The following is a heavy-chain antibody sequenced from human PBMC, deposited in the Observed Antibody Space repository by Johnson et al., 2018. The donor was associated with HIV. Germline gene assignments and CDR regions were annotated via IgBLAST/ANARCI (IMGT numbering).Heavy chain of an antibody. CDR2: IKCDGSEK. V-gene: IGHV3-52*01. D-gene: IGHD1-14*01. CDR1: GFTFSSSW. CDR3: ASGTRGAFDI. J-gene: IGHJ3*02. Sequence: VQLVESGGGLVQPGGSLRLSCAASGFTFSSSWMHWVCQAPEKGLEWVADIKCDGSEKYYVDSVKGRVTISRDNAKNSLYLQMNSLRAEDTAVYYCASGTRGAFDIWGQGTMVTVSS.